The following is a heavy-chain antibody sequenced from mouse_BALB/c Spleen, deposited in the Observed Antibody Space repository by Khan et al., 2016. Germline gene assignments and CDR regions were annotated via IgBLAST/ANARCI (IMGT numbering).Heavy chain of an antibody. CDR3: SRDKEGFDY. J-gene: IGHJ2*01. CDR2: ISNLAYSI. V-gene: IGHV5-15*02. CDR1: GFTFSDYG. Sequence: EVELVESGGGLVQPGGSRKLSCAASGFTFSDYGMAWVRQAPGKGPEWVAFISNLAYSIYYADTVTGRFTISRENAKNTLYLEMSSLRSEDTAKYDCSRDKEGFDYWGQGTTLTVSS.